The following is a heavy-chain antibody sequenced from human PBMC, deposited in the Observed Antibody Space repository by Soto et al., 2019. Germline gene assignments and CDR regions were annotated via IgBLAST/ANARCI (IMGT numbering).Heavy chain of an antibody. D-gene: IGHD4-17*01. J-gene: IGHJ1*01. CDR2: ISYDGSNK. Sequence: QVQLVESGGGVVQPGRSLRLSCAASGFTFSSYAMHWVRQAPGQGLEWVAVISYDGSNKYYADSVKGRFTISRDNSKNTLYLQMNSLRAEDTAVYYCARHGGTTVAYAEYFQHWGQGTLVTVSS. V-gene: IGHV3-30-3*01. CDR3: ARHGGTTVAYAEYFQH. CDR1: GFTFSSYA.